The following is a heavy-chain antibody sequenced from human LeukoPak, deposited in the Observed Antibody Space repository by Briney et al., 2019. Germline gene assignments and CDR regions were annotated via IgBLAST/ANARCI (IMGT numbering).Heavy chain of an antibody. J-gene: IGHJ4*02. CDR1: GGSISSGGYY. D-gene: IGHD1-14*01. CDR2: IYYSGST. CDR3: ARGDLRRNFDY. V-gene: IGHV4-31*03. Sequence: SETLSLTCTVSGGSISSGGYYWSWIRQHPEKGLEWIGYIYYSGSTYYNPSLKSRVTISVDTSKNQFSLKLSSVTAADTAVYYCARGDLRRNFDYWGQGTLVTVSS.